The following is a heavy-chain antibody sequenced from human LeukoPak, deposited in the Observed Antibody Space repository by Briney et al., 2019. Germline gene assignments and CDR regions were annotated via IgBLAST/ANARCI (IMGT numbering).Heavy chain of an antibody. D-gene: IGHD2-2*01. J-gene: IGHJ6*03. Sequence: GGSLRLSCAASGFTFSGSAMHWVRQASGKGLEWVGRIRSKANSYATAYAASVKGRFTISRDDSKNTAYLQMNSLKTEDTAVYYCTRVPAAIRNYYYYMDVWGKGTTVTVSS. CDR2: IRSKANSYAT. CDR1: GFTFSGSA. CDR3: TRVPAAIRNYYYYMDV. V-gene: IGHV3-73*01.